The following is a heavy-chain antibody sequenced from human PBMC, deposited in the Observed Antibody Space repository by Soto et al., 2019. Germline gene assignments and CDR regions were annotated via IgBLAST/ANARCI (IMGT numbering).Heavy chain of an antibody. Sequence: QVQLQQWGAGLLKPSETLSLTCAIYGGSFSNYYWNWIRQPPGKGLEWMGKINHNGSTNYSPSLKSRLTISGDTSKNQFSLKLISVTAADTAVYFCGRGRGYSNAWGSYYSGMDVWGQGTTVTVSS. CDR3: GRGRGYSNAWGSYYSGMDV. J-gene: IGHJ6*02. CDR2: INHNGST. V-gene: IGHV4-34*01. CDR1: GGSFSNYY. D-gene: IGHD6-19*01.